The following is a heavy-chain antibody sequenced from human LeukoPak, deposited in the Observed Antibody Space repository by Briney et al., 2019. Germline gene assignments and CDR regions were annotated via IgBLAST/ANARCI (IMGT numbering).Heavy chain of an antibody. D-gene: IGHD6-19*01. J-gene: IGHJ4*02. CDR1: GFTFSNYA. V-gene: IGHV3-23*01. CDR2: ISYSGANT. CDR3: AKVRDTSGWYHFDN. Sequence: GSQRLSCAASGFTFSNYAMNWVGQAPGKGLEWVSGISYSGANTHYADSGKGPFTVSRDNSRNTLHLEMNSLRAEDTAVYYCAKVRDTSGWYHFDNWGQGTLVTVPS.